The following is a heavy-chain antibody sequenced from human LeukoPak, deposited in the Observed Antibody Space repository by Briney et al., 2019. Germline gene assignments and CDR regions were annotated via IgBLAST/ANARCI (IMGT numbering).Heavy chain of an antibody. Sequence: SETLSLTCAVSGGSISSGGYSWSWIRQPPGKGLEWIGYIYHSGSTYYNPSLKSRVTISVDRSKNQFSLKLSSVTAADTAVYYCVRESGYSFDYWGQGTLVTVSS. CDR2: IYHSGST. V-gene: IGHV4-30-2*01. CDR1: GGSISSGGYS. D-gene: IGHD5-18*01. CDR3: VRESGYSFDY. J-gene: IGHJ4*02.